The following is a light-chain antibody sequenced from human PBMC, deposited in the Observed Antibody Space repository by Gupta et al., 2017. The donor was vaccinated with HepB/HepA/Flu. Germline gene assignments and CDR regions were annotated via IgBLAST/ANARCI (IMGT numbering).Light chain of an antibody. Sequence: QSALTQPASVSGSPGPSLTIPCPGTSSDVGSYNLVSWYQQHPAKAHNLMIYEVSKRPAGVANRFSASKAGNTASLTISGRKEDDDDDYYGCSDAGSSDLLFGGGTKLTVL. CDR2: EVS. CDR1: SSDVGSYNL. J-gene: IGLJ2*01. V-gene: IGLV2-23*02. CDR3: CSDAGSSDLL.